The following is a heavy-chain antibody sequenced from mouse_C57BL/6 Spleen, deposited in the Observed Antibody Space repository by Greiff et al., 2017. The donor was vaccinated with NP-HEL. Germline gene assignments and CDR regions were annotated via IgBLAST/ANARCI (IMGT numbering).Heavy chain of an antibody. V-gene: IGHV5-4*03. J-gene: IGHJ4*01. CDR3: ARVHSILYAMDY. CDR1: GFTFSSYA. D-gene: IGHD2-10*02. Sequence: DVMLVESGGGLVKPGGSLKLSCAASGFTFSSYAMSWVRQTPEKRLEWVATISDGGSYTYYPDNVKGRFTISRDNAKNNLYLQMSHLKSEDTAMYYCARVHSILYAMDYWGQGTSVTVSS. CDR2: ISDGGSYT.